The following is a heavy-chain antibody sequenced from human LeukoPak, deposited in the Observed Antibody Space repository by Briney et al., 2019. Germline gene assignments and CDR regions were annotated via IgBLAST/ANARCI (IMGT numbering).Heavy chain of an antibody. CDR3: ARDSTYYYDSGSSGPHYFDN. Sequence: GGSLRLSCAASGFTFNNYAMHWVRQAQGKGLEWVSLISSGGTYEYNADSVKGRFTISRDNSKNTLYLQLNSLRAEDTAVYYCARDSTYYYDSGSSGPHYFDNWGQGTLVTVSS. CDR2: ISSGGTYE. V-gene: IGHV3-30*01. CDR1: GFTFNNYA. J-gene: IGHJ4*02. D-gene: IGHD3-10*01.